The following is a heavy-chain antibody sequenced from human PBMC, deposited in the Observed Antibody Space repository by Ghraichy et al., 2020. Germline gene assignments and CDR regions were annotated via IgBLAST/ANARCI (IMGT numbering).Heavy chain of an antibody. CDR3: ARLGGRQTLYI. Sequence: GALRLSCAASGFTFSSSWMSWVRQAPGKGLEWVANIRQDGGERYYVDSVKGRFTTSRDNAKNSLYLQMNSLRAEDTAVYYCARLGGRQTLYIWGQGALVTVSS. CDR2: IRQDGGER. J-gene: IGHJ4*02. V-gene: IGHV3-7*03. CDR1: GFTFSSSW. D-gene: IGHD3-16*01.